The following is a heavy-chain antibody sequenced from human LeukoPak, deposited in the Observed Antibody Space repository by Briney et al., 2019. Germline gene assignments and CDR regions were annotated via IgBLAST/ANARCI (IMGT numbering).Heavy chain of an antibody. CDR2: IYSGDSDT. CDR1: GYSFTRYC. J-gene: IGHJ6*03. D-gene: IGHD3-10*01. Sequence: KPGESLNISCKGSGYSFTRYCMGWVPQMPGKGREWGGIIYSGDSDTSYSPSFQGKVTISADKSTSTAYPQWSSLKASDTAMYYCARPAYGSVPPYVYMDVWGKGTTVTASS. V-gene: IGHV5-51*01. CDR3: ARPAYGSVPPYVYMDV.